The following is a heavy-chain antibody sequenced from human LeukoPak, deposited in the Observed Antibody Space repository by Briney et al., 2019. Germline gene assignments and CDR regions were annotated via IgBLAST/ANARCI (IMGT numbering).Heavy chain of an antibody. D-gene: IGHD1-26*01. CDR2: INPNSGGT. J-gene: IGHJ5*02. V-gene: IGHV1-2*02. CDR3: ARAGDSGNLA. Sequence: ASVKVSCKASGYTFTGYYMHWVRQAPGQGLEWMGWINPNSGGTNYAQDFHGRVTMTRDTPISTAYMELSGLRSDDTAVYYCARAGDSGNLAWGQGTLVTVSS. CDR1: GYTFTGYY.